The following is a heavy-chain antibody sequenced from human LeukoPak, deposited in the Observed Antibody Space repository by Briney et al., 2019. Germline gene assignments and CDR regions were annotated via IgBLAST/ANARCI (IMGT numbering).Heavy chain of an antibody. Sequence: AGGSLRLSCAASGFTFDDYAMHWVRQAPGKGLEWVSGISWNSGSIGYADSVKGRFTISRDNAKNSLYLQMNSLRAEDTALYYCAKDIKRAVGDAFDIWGQGTMVTVSS. CDR3: AKDIKRAVGDAFDI. CDR2: ISWNSGSI. J-gene: IGHJ3*02. CDR1: GFTFDDYA. D-gene: IGHD6-19*01. V-gene: IGHV3-9*01.